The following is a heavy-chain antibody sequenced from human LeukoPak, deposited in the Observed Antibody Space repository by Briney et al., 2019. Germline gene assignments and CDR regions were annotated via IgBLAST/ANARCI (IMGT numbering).Heavy chain of an antibody. J-gene: IGHJ4*02. Sequence: PSETLSLTCAVFGGFFNGYYWSWIRQPPGKGLEWIGEINHSGSTNYNPSLKSRVTISVDTSKSQFSLNLNSVTAADTAVYYCARIGHEDYYFDYWGQGTLVTVSS. CDR3: ARIGHEDYYFDY. CDR1: GGFFNGYY. V-gene: IGHV4-34*01. CDR2: INHSGST.